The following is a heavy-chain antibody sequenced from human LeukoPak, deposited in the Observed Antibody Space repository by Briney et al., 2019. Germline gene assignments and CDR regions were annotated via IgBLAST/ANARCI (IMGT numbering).Heavy chain of an antibody. CDR1: GGSFSGYY. D-gene: IGHD3-10*01. J-gene: IGHJ6*03. CDR3: ARRTHGYYGSGSYPIYYYYMDA. CDR2: INHSGST. Sequence: SETLSLTCAVYGGSFSGYYWSWIRQPPGKGLEWIGEINHSGSTNYNPSLKSRVTISVDTSKNQFSLKLSSVTAADTAVYYCARRTHGYYGSGSYPIYYYYMDAWGKGTTVTISS. V-gene: IGHV4-34*01.